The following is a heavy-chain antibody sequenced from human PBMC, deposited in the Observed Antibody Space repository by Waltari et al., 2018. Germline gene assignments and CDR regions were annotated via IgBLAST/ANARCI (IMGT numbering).Heavy chain of an antibody. CDR3: AKRIVGGPFDV. CDR2: ISPIFGKP. J-gene: IGHJ3*01. V-gene: IGHV1-69*12. D-gene: IGHD1-26*01. Sequence: QVHLVQSGAEVRRPGSSVKVSCEASGGSFGTYAITWVRQAPGQGLEWIAGISPIFGKPNYAQKFQDRVKVAADELTRTAFMELSSLRPDDTAVYYCAKRIVGGPFDVWGQGTMVIVSS. CDR1: GGSFGTYA.